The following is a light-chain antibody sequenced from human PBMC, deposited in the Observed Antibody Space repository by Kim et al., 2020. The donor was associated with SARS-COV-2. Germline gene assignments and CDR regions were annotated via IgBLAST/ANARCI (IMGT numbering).Light chain of an antibody. CDR1: GSNIGRNA. J-gene: IGLJ3*02. CDR2: SND. Sequence: GHRVTVSTSGGGSNIGRNALTWYQSRPGTAPNPLISSNDQRPSGVPARFSGSTSGPSASLAIRGLQSEDEADYYCAAWDDSLNGWLFGGGPQLTVL. CDR3: AAWDDSLNGWL. V-gene: IGLV1-44*01.